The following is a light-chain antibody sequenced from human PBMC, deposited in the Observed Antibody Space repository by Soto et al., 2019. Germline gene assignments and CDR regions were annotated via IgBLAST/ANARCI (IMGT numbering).Light chain of an antibody. CDR1: HSVSSN. Sequence: EIVMTQSPATLSVSPGARATLSCRASHSVSSNLAWYQQKPGQDPRLLIYGASTMATGSPARFSGSGSGTEFTLTISSLQSEDFAVYDCQQYNNWPPLTFGGGTKVDIK. V-gene: IGKV3-15*01. CDR2: GAS. CDR3: QQYNNWPPLT. J-gene: IGKJ4*01.